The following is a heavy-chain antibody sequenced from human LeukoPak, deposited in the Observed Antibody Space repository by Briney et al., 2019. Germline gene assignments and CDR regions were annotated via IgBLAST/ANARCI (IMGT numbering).Heavy chain of an antibody. CDR1: GFTFSDHY. J-gene: IGHJ4*02. CDR2: ISGSGGSA. D-gene: IGHD2-15*01. V-gene: IGHV3-23*01. CDR3: AKGELLVAVDYFDY. Sequence: GGSLRLSCAASGFTFSDHYMDWVRQAPGKGLEWVSAISGSGGSAYYADSVKGRFTISRDNFKNTLYLQMNSLRAEDTAVYYCAKGELLVAVDYFDYWGQGTLVTVSS.